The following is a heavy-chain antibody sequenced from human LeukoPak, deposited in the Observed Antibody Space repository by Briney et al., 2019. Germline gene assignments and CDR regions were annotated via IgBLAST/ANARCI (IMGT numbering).Heavy chain of an antibody. CDR3: AKDRGVRGTSLVY. V-gene: IGHV3-30*18. CDR2: ISYDGSNK. Sequence: GRSLRLSCAASGFTFSSYGMHWVRQAPGKGLEWVAVISYDGSNKYYADSVKGRFTISRDNSKNTLYLQMNSLRAEDTAVYYCAKDRGVRGTSLVYWGQGTLVTVPS. D-gene: IGHD3-10*01. CDR1: GFTFSSYG. J-gene: IGHJ4*02.